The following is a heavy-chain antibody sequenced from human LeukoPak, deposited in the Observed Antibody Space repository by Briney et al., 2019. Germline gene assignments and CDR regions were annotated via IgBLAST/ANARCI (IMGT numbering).Heavy chain of an antibody. Sequence: ASVKVSCKASRYTFTDYYMHWVRQAPGQGHEWMGWINPKSGETRYEQNFQGRVTMTRDTSITTAYMELSRLRSDNTAVYYWAREVGDNTYNVWGQGTMVTVSS. CDR2: INPKSGET. CDR3: AREVGDNTYNV. CDR1: RYTFTDYY. V-gene: IGHV1-2*02. J-gene: IGHJ3*01. D-gene: IGHD3-16*01.